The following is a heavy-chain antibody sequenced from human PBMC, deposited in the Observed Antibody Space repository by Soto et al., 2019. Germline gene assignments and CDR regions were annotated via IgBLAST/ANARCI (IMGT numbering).Heavy chain of an antibody. CDR1: VFTSSG. Sequence: GASVKVSCKASVFTSSGISWVRQAPGQRLEWMGWISTHNGNTIYAQKFQGRVMMTMDTSTTTVYMELRSLRPDDTAVYLCAREGILGLFDAYDLWGQGTMVTVSS. CDR2: ISTHNGNT. V-gene: IGHV1-18*04. CDR3: AREGILGLFDAYDL. J-gene: IGHJ3*01. D-gene: IGHD3-3*01.